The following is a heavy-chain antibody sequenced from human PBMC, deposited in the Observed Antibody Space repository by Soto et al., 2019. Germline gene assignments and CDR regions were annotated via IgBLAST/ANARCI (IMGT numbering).Heavy chain of an antibody. V-gene: IGHV4-39*07. CDR2: FYYSGST. Sequence: SETLSLTCTVSGDSISTNSYSWGWIRQPPGQGLEWIGLFYYSGSTHYNPSLKSRLTVSVDTSKNQFSLKVSSVTAADTAVYYCARGQGVDIVVTSPTYAFDIWGQGTMVTVSS. D-gene: IGHD5-12*01. CDR1: GDSISTNSYS. CDR3: ARGQGVDIVVTSPTYAFDI. J-gene: IGHJ3*02.